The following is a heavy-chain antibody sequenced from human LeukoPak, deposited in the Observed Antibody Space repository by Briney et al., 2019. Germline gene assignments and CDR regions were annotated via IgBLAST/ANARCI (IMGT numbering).Heavy chain of an antibody. CDR1: GFTFSSYA. V-gene: IGHV3-23*01. J-gene: IGHJ6*02. Sequence: GGSLRLSCAASGFTFSSYAMSWVRQAPGKGLEWVSAISGSGGGTYYADSVKGRFTISRDNSKNTLYLQMNSLRAEDTAVYYCAKRSGGYFDWLLSDYYYYYGMDVWGQGTTVTVSS. D-gene: IGHD3-9*01. CDR2: ISGSGGGT. CDR3: AKRSGGYFDWLLSDYYYYYGMDV.